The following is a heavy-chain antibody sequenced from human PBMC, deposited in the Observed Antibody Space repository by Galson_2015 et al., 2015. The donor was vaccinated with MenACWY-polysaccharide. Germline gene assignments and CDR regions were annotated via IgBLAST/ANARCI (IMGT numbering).Heavy chain of an antibody. CDR2: ISYDGIHK. Sequence: SLRLSRAASGFTFTASGMHWVRQAPGKGLEWVAVISYDGIHKHYTNSVRGRFTISRDNSKNTLYLQINSLRAEDTAVYYCATVTGDYARGSLDNWGQGTLVTVSS. CDR1: GFTFTASG. V-gene: IGHV3-30*03. D-gene: IGHD4-17*01. CDR3: ATVTGDYARGSLDN. J-gene: IGHJ4*02.